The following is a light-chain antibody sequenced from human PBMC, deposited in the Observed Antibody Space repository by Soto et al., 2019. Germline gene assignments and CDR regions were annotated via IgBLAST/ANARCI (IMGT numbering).Light chain of an antibody. V-gene: IGKV3-20*01. Sequence: EIVLTQSPGTLSLSPGERATLSCRASQSVSNSYLAWYQQKPGQAPRLLIYDSSSRATGIPDRFSGSRSGTDFTLTISRLEPEDFAVYYRQQYHNSQYTFGQGTKLEIK. CDR1: QSVSNSY. CDR3: QQYHNSQYT. J-gene: IGKJ2*01. CDR2: DSS.